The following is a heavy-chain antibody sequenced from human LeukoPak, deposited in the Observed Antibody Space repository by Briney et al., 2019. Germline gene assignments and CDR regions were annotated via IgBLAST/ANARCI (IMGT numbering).Heavy chain of an antibody. CDR3: ARGTYYYDSSGYYSGGLGY. D-gene: IGHD3-22*01. CDR1: GFTFSNYA. Sequence: GRSLRLSCAASGFTFSNYAMHWVRQDPGKGLECVAVISNDGSDKYYADSVKGRFTISRDNSENTLYLQMNSLRTEDTAVYYCARGTYYYDSSGYYSGGLGYWGQGTLVTVSS. CDR2: ISNDGSDK. V-gene: IGHV3-30*04. J-gene: IGHJ4*02.